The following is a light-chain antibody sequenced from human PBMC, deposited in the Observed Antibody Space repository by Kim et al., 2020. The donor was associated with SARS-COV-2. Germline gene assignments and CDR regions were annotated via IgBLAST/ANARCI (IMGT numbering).Light chain of an antibody. J-gene: IGLJ2*01. CDR3: QVWDSSSDHVV. V-gene: IGLV3-21*04. Sequence: PGKTARVTCGGNNIGSESVHWYQQKPGQAPVLVIYYDSDRPSGIPERFSGSNSGNTATLTISRVEAGDEADYYCQVWDSSSDHVVFGGGTQLTVL. CDR2: YDS. CDR1: NIGSES.